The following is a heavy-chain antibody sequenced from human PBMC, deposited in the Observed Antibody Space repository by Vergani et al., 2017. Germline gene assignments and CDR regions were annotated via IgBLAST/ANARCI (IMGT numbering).Heavy chain of an antibody. D-gene: IGHD6-19*01. CDR1: GFTFSNYD. Sequence: QVQLVESGGGVVQRGGSLRLSCATSGFTFSNYDMQWFRQGPGKGLEFVTFIQFDGSNQYYADSVKGRITLSRDFSKNTLYLQMNSLRTDDTGTYYCAKHFSGWAIDSWGQGTQVIVSS. CDR3: AKHFSGWAIDS. V-gene: IGHV3-30*02. J-gene: IGHJ4*02. CDR2: IQFDGSNQ.